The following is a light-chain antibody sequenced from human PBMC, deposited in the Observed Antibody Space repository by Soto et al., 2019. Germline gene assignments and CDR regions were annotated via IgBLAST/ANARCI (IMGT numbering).Light chain of an antibody. CDR1: SSDVGDYNY. CDR3: SSYTSSSTRVV. V-gene: IGLV2-14*01. Sequence: QSVLTQPASVSGSPGQSITISCTGTSSDVGDYNYVSWYQQHPGKAPKLMIYEVSNRPSGVSNRFSGSKSGNTASLTISGLQAEDEADYYCSSYTSSSTRVVFGGGTQLTVL. J-gene: IGLJ2*01. CDR2: EVS.